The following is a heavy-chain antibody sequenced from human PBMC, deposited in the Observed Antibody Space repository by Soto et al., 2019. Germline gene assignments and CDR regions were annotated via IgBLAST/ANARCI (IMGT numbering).Heavy chain of an antibody. D-gene: IGHD4-17*01. CDR1: GYTFTSYD. V-gene: IGHV1-8*01. J-gene: IGHJ5*02. Sequence: QVQLVQSGAEVKKPGASVKVSCKASGYTFTSYDINWVRQATGQGLEYLGWMNPNSGNTGYVQKFQGRVTMTRDTSXXTAYMELSSLRSEDSAVYFCARGIKYGAYSRWFDPWGQGTPVTVSS. CDR3: ARGIKYGAYSRWFDP. CDR2: MNPNSGNT.